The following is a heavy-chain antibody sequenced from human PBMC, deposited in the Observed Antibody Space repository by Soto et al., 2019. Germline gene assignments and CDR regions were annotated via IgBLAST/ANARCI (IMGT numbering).Heavy chain of an antibody. D-gene: IGHD3-16*01. CDR3: ARGGTPMDY. CDR1: GYTFTNFG. J-gene: IGHJ4*02. CDR2: ISAYNGNT. V-gene: IGHV1-18*01. Sequence: QVQLVQSGAEVKKPGASVKVSCKTSGYTFTNFGLSWVRQAPGQGLEWMGWISAYNGNTNYAQNFQGRVTKTTETSTSTAYMELRSRRSNDTAVYYCARGGTPMDYWGQGTLVTVSS.